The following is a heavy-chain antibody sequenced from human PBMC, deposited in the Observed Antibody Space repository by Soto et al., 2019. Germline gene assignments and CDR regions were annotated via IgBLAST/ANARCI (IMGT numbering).Heavy chain of an antibody. V-gene: IGHV5-51*01. CDR3: ARSGYWYYYDSSGYSYGMDV. Sequence: GESLKISCKGSGYSFTSYWIGWVRQMPGKGLEWMGIIYPGDSDTRYSPSFQGQVTISADKSISAAYLQWSSLKASDTAMYYCARSGYWYYYDSSGYSYGMDVWGQGTTVTVSS. CDR2: IYPGDSDT. J-gene: IGHJ6*02. D-gene: IGHD3-22*01. CDR1: GYSFTSYW.